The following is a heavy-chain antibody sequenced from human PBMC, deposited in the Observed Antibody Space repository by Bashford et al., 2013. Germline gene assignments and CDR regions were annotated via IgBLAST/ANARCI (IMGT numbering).Heavy chain of an antibody. V-gene: IGHV3-33*08. CDR1: GFPFSSYG. CDR2: IWDHGSNK. J-gene: IGHJ4*02. Sequence: GSLRLSCAASGFPFSSYGMHWVRQAPGEGLDWVALIWDHGSNKKYADSVKGRVTVSRDIAENSVHLQMNSLRAEDTAVYFCARLVRLRLGHTNFDYWGQGTLVTVSS. CDR3: ARLVRLRLGHTNFDY. D-gene: IGHD3-16*01.